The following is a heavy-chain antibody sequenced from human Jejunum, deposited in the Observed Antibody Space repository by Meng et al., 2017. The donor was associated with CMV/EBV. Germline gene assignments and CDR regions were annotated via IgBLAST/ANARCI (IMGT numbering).Heavy chain of an antibody. CDR3: ARGPGASTREGFDY. CDR2: FYSSDTY. Sequence: QRHLQESDQGLVKPSETLSLSCTVSGGSVNHYYWCWIRQSAGKVLEWIGRFYSSDTYNYHPSLDSRVTMSLDTSKNQFSLNLRSVTAADTATYYCARGPGASTREGFDYWGLGTLVTVSS. V-gene: IGHV4-4*07. D-gene: IGHD1-26*01. CDR1: GGSVNHYY. J-gene: IGHJ4*02.